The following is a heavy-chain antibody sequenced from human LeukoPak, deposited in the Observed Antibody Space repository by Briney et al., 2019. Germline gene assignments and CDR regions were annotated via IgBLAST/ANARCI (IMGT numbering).Heavy chain of an antibody. CDR3: ARTTEAHSWRTRYYDYYMDV. CDR2: IYYSGST. D-gene: IGHD6-13*01. CDR1: GGSISSSTYY. J-gene: IGHJ6*03. Sequence: SETLSLTCTVSGGSISSSTYYWGWIRQPPGKGLEWIGSIYYSGSTNYNPSLKSRVTISVDTSKNQFSLKLSSVTAADTAVYYCARTTEAHSWRTRYYDYYMDVWGKGTTVTVSS. V-gene: IGHV4-39*07.